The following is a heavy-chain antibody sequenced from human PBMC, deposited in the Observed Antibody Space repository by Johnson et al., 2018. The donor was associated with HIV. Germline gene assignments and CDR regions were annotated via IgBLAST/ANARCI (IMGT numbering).Heavy chain of an antibody. CDR3: VRRGRYCSNGVCFDAFDI. J-gene: IGHJ3*02. V-gene: IGHV3-30*03. CDR2: ISYDGSKK. CDR1: GFTFSNAW. D-gene: IGHD2-8*01. Sequence: QEQLVESGGGVVQPGGSLRLSCAASGFTFSNAWMSWVRQAPGKGLEWVAVISYDGSKKYYADSVKGRFTISRDNSKNTLYLQMNSLRAEDTALYYCVRRGRYCSNGVCFDAFDIWGQGTMVTVSS.